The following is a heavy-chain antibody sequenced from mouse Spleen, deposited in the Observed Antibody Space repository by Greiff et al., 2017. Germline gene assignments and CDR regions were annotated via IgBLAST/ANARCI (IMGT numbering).Heavy chain of an antibody. J-gene: IGHJ1*01. CDR3: TRGTGYFDV. CDR1: GFTFSSYA. Sequence: EVKVVESGGGLVKPGGSLKLSCAASGFTFSSYAMSWVRQTPEKRLEWVAEIRLKSNNYATHYAESVKGRFTISRDDSKSSVYLQMNNLRAEDTGIYYCTRGTGYFDVWGAGTTVTVSS. CDR2: IRLKSNNYAT. D-gene: IGHD3-3*01. V-gene: IGHV6-6*02.